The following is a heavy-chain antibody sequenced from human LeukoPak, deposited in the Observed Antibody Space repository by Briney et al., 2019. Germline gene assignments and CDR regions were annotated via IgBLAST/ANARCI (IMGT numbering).Heavy chain of an antibody. V-gene: IGHV4-34*01. Sequence: SETLSLTCAVYGGSFSGYYWSWIRQYPGKGLEWIGEINQSGSTKYNPSLKSRVTISVDTSKNQFSLKLSSVTAADTAVYYCARFGSWSGNYYNGMDVWGQGTTVTVSS. CDR3: ARFGSWSGNYYNGMDV. D-gene: IGHD3-3*01. CDR1: GGSFSGYY. J-gene: IGHJ6*02. CDR2: INQSGST.